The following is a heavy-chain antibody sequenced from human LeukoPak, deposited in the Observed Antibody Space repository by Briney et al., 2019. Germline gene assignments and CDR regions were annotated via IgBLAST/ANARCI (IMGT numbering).Heavy chain of an antibody. Sequence: PGRSLTLSCAASGFTFSSYGMHWVRQAPGKGLEWVAVISYDGSNKYYADSVKGRFTISRDNSKNTLYLQMNSLRAEDTAVYYCASKMATPDPDYWGQGTLVTVSS. D-gene: IGHD5-24*01. V-gene: IGHV3-30*03. CDR2: ISYDGSNK. J-gene: IGHJ4*02. CDR3: ASKMATPDPDY. CDR1: GFTFSSYG.